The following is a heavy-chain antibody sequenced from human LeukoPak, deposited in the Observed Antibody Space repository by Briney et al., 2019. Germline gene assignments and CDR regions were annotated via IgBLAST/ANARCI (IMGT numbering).Heavy chain of an antibody. J-gene: IGHJ4*02. CDR2: ISGSGGTT. CDR3: AKRTPYSSGSYYFDY. CDR1: GFTVSSRY. Sequence: GGSLRLSCAASGFTVSSRYMSWVRQAPGKGLEWVSAISGSGGTTNYADSVKGRLTISRDNSQNTLYLQMNSLRAEDTAVYYCAKRTPYSSGSYYFDYWGQGTLVTVSS. V-gene: IGHV3-23*01. D-gene: IGHD3-22*01.